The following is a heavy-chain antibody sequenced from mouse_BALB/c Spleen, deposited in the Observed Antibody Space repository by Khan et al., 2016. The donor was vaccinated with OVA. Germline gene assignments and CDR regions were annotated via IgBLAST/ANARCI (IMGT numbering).Heavy chain of an antibody. Sequence: EVELVESGGDLVKPGGSLKLSCAASGFTFSTYGTSWVRQTPDKRLEWVATISSGGTYTYYPDSVKGRFTISRDNAKNTLYLQMSSLRSEDTAMYYCARHWVGVMDYWGQGTSVTVSS. V-gene: IGHV5-6*01. J-gene: IGHJ4*01. CDR1: GFTFSTYG. CDR2: ISSGGTYT. D-gene: IGHD1-1*01. CDR3: ARHWVGVMDY.